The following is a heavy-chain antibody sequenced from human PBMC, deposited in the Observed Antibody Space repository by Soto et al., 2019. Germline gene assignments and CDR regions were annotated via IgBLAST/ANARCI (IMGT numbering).Heavy chain of an antibody. CDR1: GFTFSTYW. J-gene: IGHJ4*02. Sequence: GGSLRLSCAASGFTFSTYWMYWVRQAPGKGLVWVSRTNSDGSDTSYADSVKGRFTISRDNAKNTPYLQMHSLRAEDTAVYYCAKDLEYDVLTGYYFGSWGSDYWGQGALVTVSS. CDR3: AKDLEYDVLTGYYFGSWGSDY. CDR2: TNSDGSDT. D-gene: IGHD3-9*01. V-gene: IGHV3-74*01.